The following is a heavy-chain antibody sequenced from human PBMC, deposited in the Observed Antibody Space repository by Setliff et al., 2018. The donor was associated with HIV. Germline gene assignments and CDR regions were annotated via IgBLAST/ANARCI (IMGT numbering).Heavy chain of an antibody. CDR3: ARDWNGDGRSIDS. CDR1: GDSIRGYY. CDR2: IYNTGST. D-gene: IGHD1-1*01. J-gene: IGHJ5*01. V-gene: IGHV4-59*01. Sequence: SETLSLTCTVSGDSIRGYYWSWIRQPPGKGLEWIGYIYNTGSTNYNPSLKSRVTISIDTSKNQFSLKLSSVTAADTAVYYCARDWNGDGRSIDSWGQGTLVTVSS.